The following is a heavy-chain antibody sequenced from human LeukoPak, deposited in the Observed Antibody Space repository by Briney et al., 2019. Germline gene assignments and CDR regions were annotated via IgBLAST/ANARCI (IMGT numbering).Heavy chain of an antibody. CDR2: IYSDGTT. V-gene: IGHV3-53*01. Sequence: PGGSLRLSCAASGFTVSSNYMSWVRQAPGKGPEWVPFIYSDGTTDYADSMKGRFTISRDNSKNTLYLQMNTLRADDTAVYYCATGAHYFGSWGQGTLVTVSS. J-gene: IGHJ4*02. CDR1: GFTVSSNY. CDR3: ATGAHYFGS. D-gene: IGHD3-10*01.